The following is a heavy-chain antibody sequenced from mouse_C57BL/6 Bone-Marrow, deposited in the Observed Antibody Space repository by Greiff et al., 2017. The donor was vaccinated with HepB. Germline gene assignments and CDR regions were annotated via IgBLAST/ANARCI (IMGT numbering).Heavy chain of an antibody. CDR3: AKPGGLRRDWYFDV. J-gene: IGHJ1*03. V-gene: IGHV2-5*01. D-gene: IGHD2-4*01. Sequence: VQLVESGPGLVQPSQSLSITCTVSGFSLTSYGVHWVRQSPGKGLEWLGVIWRGGSTDYNAAFMSRLSITKDNSKSQVFFKMNSLQADDTAIYYCAKPGGLRRDWYFDVWGTGTTVTVSS. CDR2: IWRGGST. CDR1: GFSLTSYG.